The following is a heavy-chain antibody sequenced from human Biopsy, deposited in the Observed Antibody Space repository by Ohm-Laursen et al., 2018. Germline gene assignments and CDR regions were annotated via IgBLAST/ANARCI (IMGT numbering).Heavy chain of an antibody. CDR1: GFSFSDYH. J-gene: IGHJ6*02. CDR2: ITSRSGYK. V-gene: IGHV3-11*06. D-gene: IGHD3-10*01. Sequence: SLRLSCSASGFSFSDYHMRWIRQVPGKGLEWVSSITSRSGYKYYADSVKGRFTISRDNAKNSLYLQMNSLRAEDTAVYFCASLGLVWFGELLSVPFGMDVWGQGTTVTVSS. CDR3: ASLGLVWFGELLSVPFGMDV.